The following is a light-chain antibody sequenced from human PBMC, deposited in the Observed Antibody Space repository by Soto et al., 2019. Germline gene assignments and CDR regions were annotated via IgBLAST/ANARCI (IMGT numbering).Light chain of an antibody. Sequence: QSALTQPASVSGSPGQSITISCTGTSSDVGGYNYVSWYQQHPGKAPKLMIYEVSNRPSGVSNRFSGSKSGNTASLTISGLQAEDEADYYGSSYTSSSTRHVVFGGGTKLTVL. J-gene: IGLJ2*01. CDR1: SSDVGGYNY. CDR3: SSYTSSSTRHVV. V-gene: IGLV2-14*01. CDR2: EVS.